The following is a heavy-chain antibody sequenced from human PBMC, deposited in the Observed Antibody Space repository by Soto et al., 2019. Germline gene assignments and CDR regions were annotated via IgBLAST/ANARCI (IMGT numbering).Heavy chain of an antibody. D-gene: IGHD1-26*01. J-gene: IGHJ4*01. CDR1: GFTFSRYP. CDR2: VSRGGHYR. Sequence: SLRLSCAASGFTFSRYPMGWARQAKGQRRAWVSRVSRGGHYRFYTDLVKCRFTISRDNCMYTLLLQMHSLTAADTALYYWAKRRGESGSYCGYWGRGTL. V-gene: IGHV3-23*01. CDR3: AKRRGESGSYCGY.